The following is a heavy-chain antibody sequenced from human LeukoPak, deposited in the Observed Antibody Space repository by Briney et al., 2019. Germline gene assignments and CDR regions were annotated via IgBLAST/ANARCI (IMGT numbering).Heavy chain of an antibody. J-gene: IGHJ4*02. CDR3: ARDLNY. CDR2: IDTGVNT. CDR1: GFTVSNNY. Sequence: PGGSLRLSCAASGFTVSNNYMSWVRQAPGKGLEWVSIIDTGVNTYYADSVKGRFTISRDNSKNTLYLQMNSLRAEDTAVYYCARDLNYWGQGTLVTASS. V-gene: IGHV3-53*01.